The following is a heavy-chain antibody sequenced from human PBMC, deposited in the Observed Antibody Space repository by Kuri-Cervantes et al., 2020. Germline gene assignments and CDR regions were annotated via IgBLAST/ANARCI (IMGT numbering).Heavy chain of an antibody. CDR2: INPSGGST. D-gene: IGHD3-9*01. V-gene: IGHV1-46*01. CDR3: ARGDNYDILTGYSYNWFDP. J-gene: IGHJ5*02. CDR1: GYTFTSYY. Sequence: ASVKVSCKASGYTFTSYYMHWVRQAPGQGLEWMGIINPSGGSTSYAQKFQGRVTMTRDTSTSTVYMELSSLRSEDTAVYYCARGDNYDILTGYSYNWFDPRGQGTLVTVSS.